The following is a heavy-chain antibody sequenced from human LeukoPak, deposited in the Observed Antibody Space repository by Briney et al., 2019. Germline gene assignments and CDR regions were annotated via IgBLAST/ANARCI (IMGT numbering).Heavy chain of an antibody. CDR2: ITSSSSYI. Sequence: PGGSLRLSCAASGFTFSPYTMNWVRQAPGKGLEWVSSITSSSSYIYYADSVKGRFTISRDNAKNSLYLQMNSLRAEDAAVYYCARATTYYYDSSGYYGYWGQGTLVTVSS. V-gene: IGHV3-21*04. J-gene: IGHJ4*02. CDR1: GFTFSPYT. D-gene: IGHD3-22*01. CDR3: ARATTYYYDSSGYYGY.